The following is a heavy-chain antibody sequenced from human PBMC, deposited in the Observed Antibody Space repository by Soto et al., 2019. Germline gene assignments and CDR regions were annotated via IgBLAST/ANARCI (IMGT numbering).Heavy chain of an antibody. J-gene: IGHJ3*02. CDR3: ARVWGGAFDI. V-gene: IGHV4-4*02. D-gene: IGHD3-10*01. CDR1: GGSISSSNG. Sequence: SYTLSLTCAVSGGSISSSNGWSWVRQPPGKGLEWIWEMYHSGSTNHNPSLQSRVTISVDKSKNQFSLKLSSVTAADTAVYYCARVWGGAFDIWRQGTMVX. CDR2: MYHSGST.